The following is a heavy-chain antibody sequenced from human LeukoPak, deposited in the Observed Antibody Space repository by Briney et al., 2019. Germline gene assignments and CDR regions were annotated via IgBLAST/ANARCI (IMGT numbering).Heavy chain of an antibody. D-gene: IGHD4-11*01. CDR3: ARTTEGGYSNGYFYYYYMDV. V-gene: IGHV4-59*01. CDR2: IYYSGST. J-gene: IGHJ6*03. CDR1: GGSISSYY. Sequence: SETLSLTCTVSGGSISSYYWSWIRQPPGKGLEWIGYIYYSGSTNYKSSLKSRVTISVDTSKNQFSLKLSSVTAADTAVYYCARTTEGGYSNGYFYYYYMDVWGKGTTVTIS.